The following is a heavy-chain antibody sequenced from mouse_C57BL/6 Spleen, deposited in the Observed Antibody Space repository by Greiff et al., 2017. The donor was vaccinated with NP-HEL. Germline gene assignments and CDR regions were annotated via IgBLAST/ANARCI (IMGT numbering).Heavy chain of an antibody. Sequence: EVQLQQSGPVLVKPGASVKMSCKASGYTFTDYYMNWVKQSHGKSLEWIGVINPYNGGTSYNQKFKGKATLTVDKSSSTAYMELNSLTSEDSAVYYCARTGNYRGVYFDYWGQGTTLTVSS. V-gene: IGHV1-19*01. CDR2: INPYNGGT. CDR1: GYTFTDYY. CDR3: ARTGNYRGVYFDY. D-gene: IGHD2-1*01. J-gene: IGHJ2*01.